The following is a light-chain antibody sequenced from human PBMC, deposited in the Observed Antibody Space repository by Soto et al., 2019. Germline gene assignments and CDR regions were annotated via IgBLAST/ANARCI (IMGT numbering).Light chain of an antibody. CDR1: SSDVGNYNY. J-gene: IGLJ2*01. CDR3: SAYAGTNDFVV. V-gene: IGLV2-8*01. CDR2: EVN. Sequence: QSALTQPPSASGSPGQSVTISCTGTSSDVGNYNYVSWYQQHPGKAPKLMIYEVNKRPSGVPDRFSGSKSGNTASLTVSGLQAEDEADYFCSAYAGTNDFVVFGGGT.